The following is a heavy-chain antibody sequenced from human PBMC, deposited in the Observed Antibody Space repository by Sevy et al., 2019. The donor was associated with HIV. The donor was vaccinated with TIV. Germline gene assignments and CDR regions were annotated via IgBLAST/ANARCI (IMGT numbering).Heavy chain of an antibody. CDR1: GFTFSSYG. Sequence: GGSLRLSCAASGFTFSSYGMHWVRQAPGKGLEWVAVIWYDGSNKYYADSVKGRFTISRDNSKNTLYLQMNSLRAEDTAVYYCARGRLVPAATKYYYYYGMDVWGQGTTVTVSS. J-gene: IGHJ6*02. CDR3: ARGRLVPAATKYYYYYGMDV. V-gene: IGHV3-33*01. CDR2: IWYDGSNK. D-gene: IGHD2-2*01.